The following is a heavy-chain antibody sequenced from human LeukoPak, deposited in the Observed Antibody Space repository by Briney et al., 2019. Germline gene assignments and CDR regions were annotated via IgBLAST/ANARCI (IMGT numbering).Heavy chain of an antibody. V-gene: IGHV1-8*01. D-gene: IGHD3-22*01. J-gene: IGHJ5*02. Sequence: VASVKVSCKASGYTFTSYDINWVRQATGQGLEWMGWMNPNSGNTGYAQKFQGRVTMTRNTSISTAYMELSSLRSEDTAVYYCARNYDSSGYYFWTRPVNWFDPWGQGTLVTVSS. CDR2: MNPNSGNT. CDR1: GYTFTSYD. CDR3: ARNYDSSGYYFWTRPVNWFDP.